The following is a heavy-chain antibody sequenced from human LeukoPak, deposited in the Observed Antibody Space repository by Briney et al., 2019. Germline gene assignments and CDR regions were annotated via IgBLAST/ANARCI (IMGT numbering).Heavy chain of an antibody. Sequence: GASVKVSCKTSGYTFTSYGISWVRQAPGQGLEWMGWISAYNGNTNYAQKLQGRVTMTTDTSTRTAYMELRSLRSDDTAVYYCARGSSSRWYDLGFDPWGQGTLVTVSS. CDR1: GYTFTSYG. CDR2: ISAYNGNT. D-gene: IGHD6-13*01. V-gene: IGHV1-18*01. CDR3: ARGSSSRWYDLGFDP. J-gene: IGHJ5*02.